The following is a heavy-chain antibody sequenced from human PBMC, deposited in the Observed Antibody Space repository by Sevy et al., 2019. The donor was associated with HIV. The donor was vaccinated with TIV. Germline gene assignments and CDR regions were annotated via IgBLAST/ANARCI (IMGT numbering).Heavy chain of an antibody. D-gene: IGHD2-2*01. Sequence: GGSLRLSCAASGFTFSSYGMHWVRQAPGKGLEWVAVIWNDGSNKYYAYSVEGRFTVSRDNSTNTLYLQMNSLRAEDTAVYYCARAPGYCTSTNCYDWFDPWGHGTLVTVSS. CDR2: IWNDGSNK. V-gene: IGHV3-33*01. J-gene: IGHJ5*02. CDR1: GFTFSSYG. CDR3: ARAPGYCTSTNCYDWFDP.